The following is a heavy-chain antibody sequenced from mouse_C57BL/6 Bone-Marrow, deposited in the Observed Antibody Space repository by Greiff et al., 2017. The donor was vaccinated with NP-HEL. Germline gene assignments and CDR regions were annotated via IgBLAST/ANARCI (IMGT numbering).Heavy chain of an antibody. CDR1: GYTFTSYG. CDR2: IYPRSGNT. D-gene: IGHD6-1*01. CDR3: ARVQRGGYYFDY. Sequence: QVQLQQSGAELARPGASVKLSCKASGYTFTSYGMSWVKQRTGQGLEWIGEIYPRSGNTYYNEKFKGKATLTADKSSSTAYMELRSLTSEDSAVYVCARVQRGGYYFDYWGQGTTLTVSS. V-gene: IGHV1-81*01. J-gene: IGHJ2*01.